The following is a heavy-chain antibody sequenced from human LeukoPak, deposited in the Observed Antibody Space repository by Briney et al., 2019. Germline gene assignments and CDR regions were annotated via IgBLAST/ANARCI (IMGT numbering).Heavy chain of an antibody. D-gene: IGHD6-19*01. CDR3: AKGQEMAGTGEVDY. V-gene: IGHV3-43D*03. J-gene: IGHJ4*02. CDR2: ISWDGGST. CDR1: GFTFDDYA. Sequence: GGSLRLSCAASGFTFDDYAMHWVRQAPGKGLEWVSLISWDGGSTYYADSVKGRFTISRGNSKNSLYLQMNSLRAEDTALYYCAKGQEMAGTGEVDYWGQGTLVTVSS.